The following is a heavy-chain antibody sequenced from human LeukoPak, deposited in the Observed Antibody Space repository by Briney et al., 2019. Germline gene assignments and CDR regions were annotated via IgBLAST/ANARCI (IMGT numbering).Heavy chain of an antibody. J-gene: IGHJ4*02. Sequence: ASVKVSCKASGYTFTGYYMHWVRQAPGQGLEWMGWINPNSGGTNYAQKFQGKVTMTRDTSISTAYMELSRLRSDDTAVYYCARGHSSSWYGSLVYWGQGTLVTVSS. CDR3: ARGHSSSWYGSLVY. CDR2: INPNSGGT. CDR1: GYTFTGYY. D-gene: IGHD6-13*01. V-gene: IGHV1-2*02.